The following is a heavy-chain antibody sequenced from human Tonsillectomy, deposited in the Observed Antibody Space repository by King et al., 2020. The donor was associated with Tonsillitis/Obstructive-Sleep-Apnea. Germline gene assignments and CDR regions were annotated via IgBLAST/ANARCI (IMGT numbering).Heavy chain of an antibody. CDR1: GYTFTNYG. J-gene: IGHJ4*02. Sequence: QLVQSGAEVKKPGASVKVSCKASGYTFTNYGISWVRQAPGQGLEWMAWISAHNGHTNYAQKFQGRVTMTTDASTSTAYMELRRLRSDDTAVYYCARDSMSHYYDSSAYYTFNYWGQGTLVTVSS. CDR3: ARDSMSHYYDSSAYYTFNY. V-gene: IGHV1-18*01. D-gene: IGHD3-22*01. CDR2: ISAHNGHT.